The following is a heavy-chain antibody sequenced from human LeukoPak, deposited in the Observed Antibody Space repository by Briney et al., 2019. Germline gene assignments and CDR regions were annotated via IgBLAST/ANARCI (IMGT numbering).Heavy chain of an antibody. D-gene: IGHD3-22*01. CDR3: ARDGSSGWFDP. Sequence: SETLSLTCTVSGGSISSYYWSWIRQPPGRGLEWIGYIYYSGSTNYNPSLKSRVTISVDTSKNQYSLKLSSVTAADTAVYYCARDGSSGWFDPWGQGTLVTVSS. CDR1: GGSISSYY. V-gene: IGHV4-59*01. CDR2: IYYSGST. J-gene: IGHJ5*02.